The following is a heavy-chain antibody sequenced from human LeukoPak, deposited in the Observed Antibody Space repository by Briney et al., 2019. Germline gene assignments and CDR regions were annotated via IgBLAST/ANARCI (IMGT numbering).Heavy chain of an antibody. V-gene: IGHV1-8*01. J-gene: IGHJ4*02. Sequence: ASVKVSCKASGYTFTSYDINWVRQATGQGLEWMGWMNPNNGNTGYAQKFQGRVTMTRNTSISTAYMELSSLRSEDTAVYYCARGPHSSGWYVPLNYWGQGTLVTVPS. CDR3: ARGPHSSGWYVPLNY. CDR2: MNPNNGNT. CDR1: GYTFTSYD. D-gene: IGHD6-19*01.